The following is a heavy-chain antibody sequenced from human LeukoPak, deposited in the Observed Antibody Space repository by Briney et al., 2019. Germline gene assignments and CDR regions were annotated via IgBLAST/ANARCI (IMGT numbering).Heavy chain of an antibody. CDR2: FCSSGDT. Sequence: SETLSLTCTVSSGSISSTNYCWGWIRQPPGKGLERIGTFCSSGDTFYIPSLKSLVIITADTSTNRYSLSLNSLIATDTAVYYCVRHKGTHIARIVLRNNWFDSWGQGILVIV. CDR1: SGSISSTNYC. CDR3: VRHKGTHIARIVLRNNWFDS. D-gene: IGHD3-22*01. J-gene: IGHJ5*01. V-gene: IGHV4-39*01.